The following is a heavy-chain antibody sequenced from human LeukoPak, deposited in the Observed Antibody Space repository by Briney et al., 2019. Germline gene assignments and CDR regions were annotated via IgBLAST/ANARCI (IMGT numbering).Heavy chain of an antibody. V-gene: IGHV3-30*18. CDR1: GFTFSSYG. CDR2: ISYDGSNK. J-gene: IGHJ3*02. Sequence: GGSLRLSCAASGFTFSSYGMHWVRQAPGKGLEWVAVISYDGSNKYYADSVKGRFTISRDNSKNTLYLQMHSLGAEDTAVYYCAKLLWGSGSYSGQTFDIWGQGTMVTVSS. CDR3: AKLLWGSGSYSGQTFDI. D-gene: IGHD3-10*01.